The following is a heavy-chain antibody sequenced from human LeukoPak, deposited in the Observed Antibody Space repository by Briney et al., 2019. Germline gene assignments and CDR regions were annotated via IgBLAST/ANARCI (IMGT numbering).Heavy chain of an antibody. J-gene: IGHJ6*03. Sequence: SETLSLTCTVSGGSISSYYWSWIRQPPGKGLEWIGYIDYSGSTNYNPSLRSRVTMSVETSKNQFSLKLPSESGADTAVYYCARDQAGYYCMDVWGKGTTVTVSS. CDR1: GGSISSYY. CDR2: IDYSGST. V-gene: IGHV4-59*01. CDR3: ARDQAGYYCMDV.